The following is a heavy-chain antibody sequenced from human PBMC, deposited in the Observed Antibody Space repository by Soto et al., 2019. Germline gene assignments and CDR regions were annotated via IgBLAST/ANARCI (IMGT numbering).Heavy chain of an antibody. Sequence: SETLSLTCTVSGGSISSGVYYWSWIRQHPGKGLEWIGYIYYSGSTYYNPSLKSRVIISVDTSKNQFSLKLSSVTAADTAVYYCARHNYGSGSTYFDYWGQGTLVTVSS. CDR2: IYYSGST. J-gene: IGHJ4*02. V-gene: IGHV4-31*03. CDR1: GGSISSGVYY. D-gene: IGHD3-10*01. CDR3: ARHNYGSGSTYFDY.